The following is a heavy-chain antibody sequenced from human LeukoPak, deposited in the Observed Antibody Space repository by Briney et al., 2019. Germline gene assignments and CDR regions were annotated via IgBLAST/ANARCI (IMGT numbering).Heavy chain of an antibody. Sequence: PGGSLRLSCEGSGYIFGDYSMSWVRRAPGKGLEWLAFISTSSNTIYYAGSVQGRFTVSRDNAKNFLYLQTDSLRAEDTAQYYCARGAAHSYGYFSDYWGQGILVAVSS. CDR3: ARGAAHSYGYFSDY. J-gene: IGHJ4*02. V-gene: IGHV3-48*01. CDR1: GYIFGDYS. D-gene: IGHD4-17*01. CDR2: ISTSSNTI.